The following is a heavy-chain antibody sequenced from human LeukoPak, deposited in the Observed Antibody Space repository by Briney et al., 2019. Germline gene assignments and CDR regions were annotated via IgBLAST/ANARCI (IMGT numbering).Heavy chain of an antibody. J-gene: IGHJ6*03. CDR1: GYTFTSYG. CDR2: ISAYNGNT. Sequence: ASVKVSCKASGYTFTSYGISWVRQAPGQGLEWMGWISAYNGNTNYAQKLQGRVTMTTDTSTSTAYMELRSLRSDDTAVYYCAREFITMARGVRAIMDVWGKGTTVTVSS. V-gene: IGHV1-18*01. D-gene: IGHD3-10*01. CDR3: AREFITMARGVRAIMDV.